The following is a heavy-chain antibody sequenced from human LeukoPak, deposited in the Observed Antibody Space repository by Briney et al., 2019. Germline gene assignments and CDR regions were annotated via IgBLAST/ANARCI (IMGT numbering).Heavy chain of an antibody. J-gene: IGHJ4*02. V-gene: IGHV3-48*01. CDR2: ISSSSSTI. CDR3: ARAGDFWSGYYVDY. Sequence: PGGSLRLSCAASGFTLSSYSMNWVRQAPGKGLEWVSYISSSSSTIYYADSVKGRFTISRDNAKNSLYLQMNSLRAEDTAVYYCARAGDFWSGYYVDYWGQGTLVTVSS. CDR1: GFTLSSYS. D-gene: IGHD3-3*01.